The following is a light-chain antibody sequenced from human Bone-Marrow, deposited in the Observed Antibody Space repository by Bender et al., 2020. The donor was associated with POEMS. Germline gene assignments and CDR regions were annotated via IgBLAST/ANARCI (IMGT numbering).Light chain of an antibody. V-gene: IGLV3-25*03. Sequence: SSDLTQPPSVSVSPGQTARISCSGDALSNQYAYWYQQKPGQAPVEVIYKDSVRDSGIPERFSGSSSGTTVTLTISGVQAEDEADYHCLIWHNNAWVFGGGTKLTVL. CDR1: ALSNQY. CDR3: LIWHNNAWV. J-gene: IGLJ3*02. CDR2: KDS.